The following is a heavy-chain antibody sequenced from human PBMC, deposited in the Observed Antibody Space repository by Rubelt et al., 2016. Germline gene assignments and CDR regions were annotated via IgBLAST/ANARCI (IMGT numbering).Heavy chain of an antibody. D-gene: IGHD6-6*01. V-gene: IGHV1-18*01. CDR3: ARDRIRIAARQGWYFDL. CDR2: ISAYNGNT. CDR1: GYTFTSYG. Sequence: QVQLVQSGAEVKKPGASVKVSCKASGYTFTSYGISWVRQAPGQGLEWMGWISAYNGNTNYAQKRHGRVTMTTDTSTSTAYMELRSLRSDGTAVYYCARDRIRIAARQGWYFDLWGRGTLVTVSS. J-gene: IGHJ2*01.